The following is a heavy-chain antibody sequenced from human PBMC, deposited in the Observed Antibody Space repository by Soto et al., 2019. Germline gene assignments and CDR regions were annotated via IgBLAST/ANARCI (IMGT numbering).Heavy chain of an antibody. D-gene: IGHD4-4*01. V-gene: IGHV1-69*13. J-gene: IGHJ6*02. CDR2: IIPIFGTA. CDR3: ARSGDYSNHYYYYGMDV. CDR1: GGTFSSYA. Sequence: SVKVSCKASGGTFSSYAISWVRQAPGQGLEWMGGIIPIFGTANYAQKFQGRVTITADESTSTAYMELSSLRSEDTAVYYCARSGDYSNHYYYYGMDVWGQGTTVTVSS.